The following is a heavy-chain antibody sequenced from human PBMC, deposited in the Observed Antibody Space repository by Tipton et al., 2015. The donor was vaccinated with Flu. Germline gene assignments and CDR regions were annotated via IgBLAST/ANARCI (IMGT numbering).Heavy chain of an antibody. CDR2: IRPSGST. CDR1: GGSFSEYN. J-gene: IGHJ2*01. V-gene: IGHV4-34*01. Sequence: TLSLTCAVYGGSFSEYNWGWVRQSPGTGLEWIGEIRPSGSTNYSPSLKSRVTMSEDTSKNQFSLRLNSVTAADTAVYCCARLPRYSSGWGRYFDLWGRGTLVTVSS. CDR3: ARLPRYSSGWGRYFDL. D-gene: IGHD6-19*01.